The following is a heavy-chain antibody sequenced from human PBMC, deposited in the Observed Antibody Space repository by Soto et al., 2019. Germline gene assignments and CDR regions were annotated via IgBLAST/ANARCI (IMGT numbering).Heavy chain of an antibody. Sequence: LQLQESGSGLVKPSQTLSLTCGVSGGSINSGDYAWSWIRQPPGKGLEWMGYIYHSGSTHYNPSLKRRVTLFVDRSKNQFALKLSSVTAEDTAVYYCAGIRMAAAGGGLDVWGQGTTVTVSS. V-gene: IGHV4-30-2*01. CDR3: AGIRMAAAGGGLDV. CDR1: GGSINSGDYA. J-gene: IGHJ6*02. D-gene: IGHD6-13*01. CDR2: IYHSGST.